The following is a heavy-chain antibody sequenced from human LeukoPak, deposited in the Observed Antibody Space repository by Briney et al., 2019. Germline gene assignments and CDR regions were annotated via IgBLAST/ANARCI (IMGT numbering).Heavy chain of an antibody. CDR1: GGSFSGYY. V-gene: IGHV4-39*01. CDR2: IYYSGST. CDR3: ARHLAVSLRFGQLSHDGFDL. D-gene: IGHD3-10*01. J-gene: IGHJ3*01. Sequence: PSETLSLTCAVYGGSFSGYYWGWIRQPPGKGLEWIGSIYYSGSTYYNPSLKSRATISVDTSKNQFSLKLSSLTAADTPVYYCARHLAVSLRFGQLSHDGFDLWAQGTMVTVSS.